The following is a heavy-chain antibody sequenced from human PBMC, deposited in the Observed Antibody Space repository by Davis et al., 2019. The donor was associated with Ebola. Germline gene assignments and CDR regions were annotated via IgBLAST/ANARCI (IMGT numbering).Heavy chain of an antibody. CDR1: GGSISSYY. D-gene: IGHD6-13*01. V-gene: IGHV4-34*01. CDR2: INHSGST. J-gene: IGHJ4*02. Sequence: MPSETLSLTCTVSGGSISSYYWSWIRQPPGKGLEWIGEINHSGSTNYNPSLKSRVTISVDTSKNQFSLKLSSVTAADTAVYYCARRGYAAAGTPDYWGQGTLVTVSS. CDR3: ARRGYAAAGTPDY.